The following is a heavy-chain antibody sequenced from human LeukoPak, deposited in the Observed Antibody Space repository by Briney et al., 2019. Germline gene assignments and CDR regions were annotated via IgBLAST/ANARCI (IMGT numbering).Heavy chain of an antibody. Sequence: ASVRVSCKAAGYSFTSNCINWVRQATGQGLEWMGMIYPRDGSTSYAQKFQGRVTVTRDTSTSTVHMELSGLRSEDTAVYYCARDQEAFDYWGQGTLVTVSS. CDR2: IYPRDGST. CDR1: GYSFTSNC. V-gene: IGHV1-46*01. J-gene: IGHJ4*02. CDR3: ARDQEAFDY.